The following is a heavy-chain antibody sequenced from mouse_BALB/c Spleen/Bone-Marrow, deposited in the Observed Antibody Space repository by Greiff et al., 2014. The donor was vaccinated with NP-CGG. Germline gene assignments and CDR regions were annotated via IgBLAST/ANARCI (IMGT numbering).Heavy chain of an antibody. V-gene: IGHV1-80*01. D-gene: IGHD2-10*02. CDR2: IYPGDGET. CDR1: GYPFSSYW. Sequence: QVQLQQSGAELVRPGSSVKISCKASGYPFSSYWMSWVKQRPGQGLEWIGQIYPGDGETNYNGKFKGNATLTADKSSSTAYMQLISLTSEDSAVYFCARKYGDYWGQGTTRTVSS. J-gene: IGHJ2*01. CDR3: ARKYGDY.